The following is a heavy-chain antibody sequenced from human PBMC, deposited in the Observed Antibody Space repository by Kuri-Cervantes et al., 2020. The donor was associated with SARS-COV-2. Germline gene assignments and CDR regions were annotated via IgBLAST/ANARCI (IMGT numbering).Heavy chain of an antibody. Sequence: GESLKISCAASGFTFSDYYMSWVRQAPGKGLEWVSVIHSGGSTYYADSVKGRFTISRDNSKNTLYLQMNSLRAEDTAVYYCARDDGRGGPFDYWGQGTLVTVSS. CDR3: ARDDGRGGPFDY. V-gene: IGHV3-53*01. CDR2: IHSGGST. J-gene: IGHJ4*02. CDR1: GFTFSDYY. D-gene: IGHD3-10*01.